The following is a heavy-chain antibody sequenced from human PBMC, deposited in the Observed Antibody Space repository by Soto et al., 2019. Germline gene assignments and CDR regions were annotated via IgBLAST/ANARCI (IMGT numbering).Heavy chain of an antibody. CDR1: GGSISSYY. D-gene: IGHD3-22*01. Sequence: PSETLSLTCTVSGGSISSYYWSWIRQPPGKGLEWIGYIYYSGSTNYNPSLKSRVTISVDTSKNQFSLKLSSVTAADTAVYYCARAAGGYYSGYFDYWGQGTLVTVSS. J-gene: IGHJ4*02. V-gene: IGHV4-59*01. CDR3: ARAAGGYYSGYFDY. CDR2: IYYSGST.